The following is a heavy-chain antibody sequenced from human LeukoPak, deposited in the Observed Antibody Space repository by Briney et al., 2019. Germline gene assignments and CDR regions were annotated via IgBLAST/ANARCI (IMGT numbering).Heavy chain of an antibody. CDR3: ARSPRKYSSSGKAFDI. Sequence: SETLSLTCTVSGGSISSYYWSWIRQPPGKGLEWIGYVYYSGSTNYNPSLKSRVTISVDTSKNQFSLKLSSVTAADTAVYYCARSPRKYSSSGKAFDIWGQGTMVTVSS. D-gene: IGHD6-13*01. CDR2: VYYSGST. CDR1: GGSISSYY. J-gene: IGHJ3*02. V-gene: IGHV4-59*01.